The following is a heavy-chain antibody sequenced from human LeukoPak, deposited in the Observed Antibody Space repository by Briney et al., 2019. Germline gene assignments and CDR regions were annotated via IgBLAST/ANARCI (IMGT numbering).Heavy chain of an antibody. J-gene: IGHJ6*03. V-gene: IGHV4-34*01. CDR3: ARARDYCTYYYYYYMDL. CDR2: INHSGST. D-gene: IGHD4-11*01. CDR1: GGSFSGYY. Sequence: SETLSLTCAVYGGSFSGYYWSWIRQPPGKGLEWIGEINHSGSTNYNPSLKSRVTISVDTSKNQFYLKLSSVTAADTAVYYCARARDYCTYYYYYYMDLWGKGTTVTVSS.